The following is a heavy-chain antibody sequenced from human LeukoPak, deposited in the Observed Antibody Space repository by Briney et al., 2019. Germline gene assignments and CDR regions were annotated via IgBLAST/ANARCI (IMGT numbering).Heavy chain of an antibody. V-gene: IGHV3-23*01. D-gene: IGHD1-20*01. CDR1: GFTFSSYA. J-gene: IGHJ4*02. Sequence: GGSLRLSCAASGFTFSSYAMSWVRQAPGKGLEWVSAISGSGGSTYYADSVKGRFTISRDNAKNSLYLQMNSLRAEDTAVYYCARGYITGTRSGFDYWGQGTLVTVSS. CDR2: ISGSGGST. CDR3: ARGYITGTRSGFDY.